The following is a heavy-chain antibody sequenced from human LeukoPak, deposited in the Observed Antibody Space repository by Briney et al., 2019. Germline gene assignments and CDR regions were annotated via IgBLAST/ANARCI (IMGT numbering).Heavy chain of an antibody. J-gene: IGHJ3*02. D-gene: IGHD3-10*01. Sequence: SVKVSCKASGGTFSSYAISWVRQAPGQGLEWMGGIIPIFGTANYAQKFQGRVTITADESTSTAYMEPSSLRSEDMAVYYCARDSVSAIGDDAFDIWGQGTMVTVSS. CDR2: IIPIFGTA. CDR1: GGTFSSYA. CDR3: ARDSVSAIGDDAFDI. V-gene: IGHV1-69*13.